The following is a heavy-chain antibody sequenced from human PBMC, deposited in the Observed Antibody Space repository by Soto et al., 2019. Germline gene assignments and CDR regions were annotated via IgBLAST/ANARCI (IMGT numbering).Heavy chain of an antibody. CDR2: INPSGGST. CDR3: AAPPQRRGGQNYYYYYGLDV. D-gene: IGHD1-1*01. J-gene: IGHJ6*02. V-gene: IGHV1-46*01. Sequence: ASVKVSCKASGYTFTSYYMHWVRQAPGQGLEWMGIINPSGGSTSYAQKFQGRVTMTRDTSTSTVYMELSSLRSEDTAVYYRAAPPQRRGGQNYYYYYGLDVWGQGTTVTVSS. CDR1: GYTFTSYY.